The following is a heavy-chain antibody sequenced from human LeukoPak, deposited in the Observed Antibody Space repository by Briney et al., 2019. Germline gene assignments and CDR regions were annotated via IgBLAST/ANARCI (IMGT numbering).Heavy chain of an antibody. CDR3: ARHARGGGGISMVRGVRTKYYFDY. J-gene: IGHJ4*02. CDR1: GGSISSYY. D-gene: IGHD3-10*01. V-gene: IGHV4-59*08. CDR2: IYYSGST. Sequence: PSETLSLTCTVSGGSISSYYWSWIRQPPGKGLEWIGYIYYSGSTNYNPPLKSRVTISVDTSKNQFSLKLSSVTAADTAVYYCARHARGGGGISMVRGVRTKYYFDYWGQGTLVTVSS.